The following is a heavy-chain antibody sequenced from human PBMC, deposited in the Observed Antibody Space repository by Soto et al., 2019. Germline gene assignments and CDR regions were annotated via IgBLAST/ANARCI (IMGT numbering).Heavy chain of an antibody. D-gene: IGHD3-3*01. Sequence: PSETLSLTCTVSGGSINSGDYYWGWIRQPPGKGLEWIGYIYYTGVTYYNPSLKSRLTVSVDVSKNQFSLKLTFVTAADTAMYYCAGDWWGYLDTGALDPWGQGTLVTVSS. CDR1: GGSINSGDYY. CDR3: AGDWWGYLDTGALDP. V-gene: IGHV4-30-4*02. J-gene: IGHJ5*02. CDR2: IYYTGVT.